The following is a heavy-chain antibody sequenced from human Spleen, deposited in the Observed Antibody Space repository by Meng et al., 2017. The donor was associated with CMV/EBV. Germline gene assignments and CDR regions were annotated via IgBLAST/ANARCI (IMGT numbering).Heavy chain of an antibody. Sequence: YAISWVRQAPGQGLEWMGGIIPILGIANYAQKFQGRVTITADKSASTAYMELSSLRSEDTAVYYCARGGFWSGYSIANYYYYGMDIWGQGTTVTVSS. CDR1: YA. CDR2: IIPILGIA. V-gene: IGHV1-69*10. J-gene: IGHJ6*02. D-gene: IGHD3-3*01. CDR3: ARGGFWSGYSIANYYYYGMDI.